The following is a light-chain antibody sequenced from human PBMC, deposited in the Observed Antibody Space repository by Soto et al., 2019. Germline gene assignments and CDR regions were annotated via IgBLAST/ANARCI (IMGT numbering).Light chain of an antibody. Sequence: QAVLTPPASVSGSPGQSVTIFCTGTSSDVGGYNYVSWYQQHPGKAPKLMIYDVSNRPSGVSNRFSGSKSGNPASLTISGLQAEDEADYYCSSYTSSSTQVFGTGTKVTVL. V-gene: IGLV2-14*01. CDR3: SSYTSSSTQV. J-gene: IGLJ1*01. CDR2: DVS. CDR1: SSDVGGYNY.